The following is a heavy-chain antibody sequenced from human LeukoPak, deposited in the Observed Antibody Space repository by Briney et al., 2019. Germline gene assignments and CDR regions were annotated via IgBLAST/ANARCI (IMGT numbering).Heavy chain of an antibody. CDR1: GGSISSHD. D-gene: IGHD1-26*01. J-gene: IGHJ4*02. CDR3: ARDLGSNYVYFDY. V-gene: IGHV4-4*07. Sequence: PSESLSLTCTVSGGSISSHDWSWIRQPAGKELEYIGRIHTSGITNYNPSLKSRVTMSGDTSKNQFSLKLSSVTAADTAVYYCARDLGSNYVYFDYWGQGSLVTVSS. CDR2: IHTSGIT.